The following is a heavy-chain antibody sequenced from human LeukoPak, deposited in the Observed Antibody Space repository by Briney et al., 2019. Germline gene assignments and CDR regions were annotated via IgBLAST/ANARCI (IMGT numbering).Heavy chain of an antibody. CDR2: INHSGST. V-gene: IGHV4-39*07. Sequence: TSETLSLTCSVSGGYISSSSYYWGWIRQPPGKGLEWIGEINHSGSTNYNPSLKSRVTISVDTSKNQFSLKLSSVTAADTAVYYCARVPRRGAAASNWFDPWGQGTLVTVSS. D-gene: IGHD2-2*01. CDR3: ARVPRRGAAASNWFDP. CDR1: GGYISSSSYY. J-gene: IGHJ5*02.